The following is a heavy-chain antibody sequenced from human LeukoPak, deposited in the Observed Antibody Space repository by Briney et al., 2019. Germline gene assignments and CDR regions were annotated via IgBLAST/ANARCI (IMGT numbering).Heavy chain of an antibody. CDR1: GGSISIGGYY. D-gene: IGHD5-18*01. J-gene: IGHJ4*02. Sequence: SQTLSLTCTVSGGSISIGGYYWSWIRQHPGKGLEWIGYIYYSGSTYYNPSLKSRVTISVDTSKNQFSLKLSSVTAADTAVYYCARSLQLWSRFDYWGQGTLVTVSS. V-gene: IGHV4-31*03. CDR2: IYYSGST. CDR3: ARSLQLWSRFDY.